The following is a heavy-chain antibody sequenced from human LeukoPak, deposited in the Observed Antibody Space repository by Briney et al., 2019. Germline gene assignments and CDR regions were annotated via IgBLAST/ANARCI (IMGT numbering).Heavy chain of an antibody. CDR2: ISWNSGSI. V-gene: IGHV3-9*03. CDR1: GFTFDDYA. J-gene: IGHJ4*02. CDR3: AKSAVAGTGGYFDY. Sequence: GRSLRLSCAASGFTFDDYAMHWVRQAPGKGLEWVSGISWNSGSIGYADSVKGRFTISRDNAKNSLYLQMNSLRADDMALYYCAKSAVAGTGGYFDYWGQGTLVTVSS. D-gene: IGHD6-19*01.